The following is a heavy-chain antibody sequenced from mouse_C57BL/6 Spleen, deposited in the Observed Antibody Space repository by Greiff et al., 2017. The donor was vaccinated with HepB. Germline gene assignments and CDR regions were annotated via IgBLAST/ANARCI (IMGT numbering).Heavy chain of an antibody. CDR3: ARHHYDYDGGTWFAY. CDR2: INSDGGST. J-gene: IGHJ3*01. Sequence: EVNLVESGGGLVQPGESLKLSCESNEYEFPSHDMSWVRKTPEKRLELVAAINSDGGSTYYPDTMERRFIISRDNTKKTLYLQMSSLRSEDTALYYCARHHYDYDGGTWFAYWGQGTLVTVSA. D-gene: IGHD2-4*01. V-gene: IGHV5-2*01. CDR1: EYEFPSHD.